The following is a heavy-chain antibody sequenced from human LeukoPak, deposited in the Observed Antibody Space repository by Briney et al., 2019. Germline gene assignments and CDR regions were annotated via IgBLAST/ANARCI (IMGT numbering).Heavy chain of an antibody. CDR3: ARVDLGDAFDI. V-gene: IGHV3-21*01. Sequence: GGSLRLSCEASGFTFNSYTMNWVRQAPGKGLEWVSSISSSSRYIYYADSVKGRFTISRDNAKNSLYVQMNSLRAEDTAVYYCARVDLGDAFDIWGQGTMVTVSS. J-gene: IGHJ3*02. CDR1: GFTFNSYT. D-gene: IGHD3-16*01. CDR2: ISSSSRYI.